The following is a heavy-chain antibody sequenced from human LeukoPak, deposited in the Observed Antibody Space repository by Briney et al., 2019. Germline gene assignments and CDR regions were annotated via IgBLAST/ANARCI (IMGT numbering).Heavy chain of an antibody. D-gene: IGHD2-21*02. CDR3: ARADCGGDCYLDS. Sequence: GGSLRLSCAASGFTFSNYGMHWVRQAPGKGLEWVTFIYYDGSKKYYVDSVKGRFTISRDNSKNTLYLRLNSLRVDDTAVYFCARADCGGDCYLDSWGQGTLVTVSS. CDR1: GFTFSNYG. CDR2: IYYDGSKK. V-gene: IGHV3-33*01. J-gene: IGHJ4*02.